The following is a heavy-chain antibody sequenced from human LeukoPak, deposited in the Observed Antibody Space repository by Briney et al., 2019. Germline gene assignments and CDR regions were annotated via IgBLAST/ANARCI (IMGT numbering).Heavy chain of an antibody. J-gene: IGHJ6*03. CDR2: IYYSGST. CDR3: ARALVGSSSGYFYYYMDV. CDR1: GGSISSSSYY. V-gene: IGHV4-39*07. Sequence: PSETLSLTCTVSGGSISSSSYYWGWIRQPPGKGLDWIGSIYYSGSTYYNPSLKRRVTISVDTSKNQFSLKLNSVTAADTAVYYCARALVGSSSGYFYYYMDVWGKGTTVTVSS. D-gene: IGHD6-6*01.